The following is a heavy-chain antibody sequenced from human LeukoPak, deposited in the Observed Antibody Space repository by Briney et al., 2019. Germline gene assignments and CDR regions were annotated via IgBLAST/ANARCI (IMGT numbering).Heavy chain of an antibody. CDR2: VLYDGSNK. CDR1: GFTFSSYG. V-gene: IGHV3-30*18. Sequence: PGGSLRLSCAASGFTFSSYGMHWVRQAPGKGLEWVAFVLYDGSNKFYADSVKGRFTISRDNSKNTLYLQMNSLRAEDTAVFYCAKDRSTSFDGMDVWGQGTTVTVSS. CDR3: AKDRSTSFDGMDV. J-gene: IGHJ6*02. D-gene: IGHD2-2*01.